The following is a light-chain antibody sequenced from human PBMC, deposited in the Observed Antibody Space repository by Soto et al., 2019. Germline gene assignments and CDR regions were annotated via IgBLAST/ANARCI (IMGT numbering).Light chain of an antibody. J-gene: IGLJ1*01. CDR3: SSYTSTSLYV. CDR2: DVT. CDR1: SSDVGGYNY. V-gene: IGLV2-14*01. Sequence: QSVLTQPASVSGSPGQSITISCTGTSSDVGGYNYVSWYQQTIGKVPKLIIYDVTHRPSGVSDRFSASKSGNTASLTISGLQAEDEGDYYCSSYTSTSLYVFGTGTKLTVL.